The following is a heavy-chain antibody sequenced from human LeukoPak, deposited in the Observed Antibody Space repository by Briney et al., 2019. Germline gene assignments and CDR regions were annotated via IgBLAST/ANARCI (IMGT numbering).Heavy chain of an antibody. V-gene: IGHV3-33*01. CDR1: GFTFSSYG. CDR3: AREYNSGPKQTDAFDI. Sequence: GRSLRLSCAASGFTFSSYGMHWVRQAPGKGLEWVAVIWYDGSNKYYADSVKGRFIISRDNAKDTLYLQMNSLRTEDTAVYYCAREYNSGPKQTDAFDIWGQGTMVTVSS. J-gene: IGHJ3*02. D-gene: IGHD3-22*01. CDR2: IWYDGSNK.